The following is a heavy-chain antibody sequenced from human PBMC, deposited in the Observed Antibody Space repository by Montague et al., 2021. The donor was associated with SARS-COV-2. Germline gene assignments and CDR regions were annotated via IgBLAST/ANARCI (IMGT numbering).Heavy chain of an antibody. CDR1: GDSVSSNIAT. V-gene: IGHV6-1*01. CDR3: SRIPVGSKDYFDF. CDR2: TYYRSKWYN. J-gene: IGHJ4*02. D-gene: IGHD2-2*01. Sequence: CAISGDSVSSNIATWNWIRQSPSRGLEWLGRTYYRSKWYNDYAESVKSRITIDPDTSNRQFSLHLNSVTPEDTAVYYCSRIPVGSKDYFDFWGQGTLVTVSS.